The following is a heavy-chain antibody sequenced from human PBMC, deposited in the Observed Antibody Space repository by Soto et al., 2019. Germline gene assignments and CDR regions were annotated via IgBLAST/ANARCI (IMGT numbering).Heavy chain of an antibody. CDR2: IIPILGIA. CDR1: GGTFSSYT. V-gene: IGHV1-69*02. Sequence: VQLVQSGAEVKKPGSSVKVSCKASGGTFSSYTISWVRQAPGQGLEWMGRIIPILGIANYAQKFQGRVTITADKSTSTAYMELSSLRSEDTAVYYCRAAPSSWALPDYWGQGTLVTVSS. J-gene: IGHJ4*02. D-gene: IGHD6-13*01. CDR3: RAAPSSWALPDY.